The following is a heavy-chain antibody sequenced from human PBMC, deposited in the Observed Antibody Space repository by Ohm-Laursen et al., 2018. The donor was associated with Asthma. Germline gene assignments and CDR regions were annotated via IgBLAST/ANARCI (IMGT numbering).Heavy chain of an antibody. CDR3: AKGYSRGWYHHYFDY. D-gene: IGHD6-19*01. J-gene: IGHJ4*02. V-gene: IGHV3-74*01. Sequence: SLRLSCAASGFTFSTYGIHWVRQAPGKGLEWVSRINSAGSSTSYADSVKGRFTISRDNAKNTLYLQMNSLRAEDTAVYYCAKGYSRGWYHHYFDYWGQGTLVTVSS. CDR2: INSAGSST. CDR1: GFTFSTYG.